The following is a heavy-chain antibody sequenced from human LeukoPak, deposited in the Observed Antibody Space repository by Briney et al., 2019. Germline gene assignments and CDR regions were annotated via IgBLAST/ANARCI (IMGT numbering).Heavy chain of an antibody. CDR1: GYTFTSYD. J-gene: IGHJ3*02. D-gene: IGHD4-17*01. V-gene: IGHV1-8*03. CDR2: MNPNSGNT. CDR3: ARVAPTDAFDI. Sequence: ASVKVSCKASGYTFTSYDINWVRQATGQGLEWMGWMNPNSGNTGYAQKFQGRVTITRNTSISTAYMELSSLRSEDAAVYYCARVAPTDAFDIWGQGTVVTVSS.